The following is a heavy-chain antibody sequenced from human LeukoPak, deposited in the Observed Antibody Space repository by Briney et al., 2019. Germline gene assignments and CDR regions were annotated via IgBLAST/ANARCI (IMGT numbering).Heavy chain of an antibody. V-gene: IGHV4-30-2*01. CDR1: GGSISSGGYY. CDR3: ARGQGLGILEDN. Sequence: SQTLSLTCTVSGGSISSGGYYWSWIRQPPGKGLEWIGYINHSGSTNYNPSLKSRVTISVDTSKNQFSLKLSSVTAADTAVYYCARGQGLGILEDNWGQGTRVTVSS. CDR2: INHSGST. D-gene: IGHD7-27*01. J-gene: IGHJ4*02.